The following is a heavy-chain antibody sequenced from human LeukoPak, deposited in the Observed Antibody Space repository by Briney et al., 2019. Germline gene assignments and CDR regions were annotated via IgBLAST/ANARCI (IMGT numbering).Heavy chain of an antibody. D-gene: IGHD3-22*01. CDR3: ARAMHYDSSGYYYY. J-gene: IGHJ4*02. V-gene: IGHV3-74*01. CDR2: INSDGSST. CDR1: GFTFSSYW. Sequence: PGGSLGLSCAASGFTFSSYWMHWVRQAPGKGPVWVSRINSDGSSTSYADSVRGRFTISRDNAKNTLYLQMNSLRAEDTAVYYCARAMHYDSSGYYYYWGQGTLVTVSS.